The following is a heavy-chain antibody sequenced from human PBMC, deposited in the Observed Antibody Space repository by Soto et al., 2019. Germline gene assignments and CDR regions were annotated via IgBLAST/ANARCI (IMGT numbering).Heavy chain of an antibody. V-gene: IGHV4-59*08. CDR2: IYYGGST. CDR1: GGSISPYY. Sequence: SETLSLTCTVSGGSISPYYWSWIRQPPGKGLEWVGYIYYGGSTSYNPSLKSRVTISLETSKSQISLRLNSVTAADTAVYFCTRHAVITSGGVIVSHWFDPWGQGTPVTVSS. D-gene: IGHD3-16*02. CDR3: TRHAVITSGGVIVSHWFDP. J-gene: IGHJ5*02.